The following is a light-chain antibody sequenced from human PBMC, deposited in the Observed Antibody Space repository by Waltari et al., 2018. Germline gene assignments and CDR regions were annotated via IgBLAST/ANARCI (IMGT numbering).Light chain of an antibody. CDR1: GSDVGSYVY. CDR2: DVS. V-gene: IGLV2-14*03. Sequence: QSALTQPASVSGSPGQSITISCTGTGSDVGSYVYVLWYQQHPGKGPKLMIFDVSNRPSGVSNRFSGSKSGNTASLTISGLQAEDEADYYCSSYTSSGTVIFGGGTKLTVL. CDR3: SSYTSSGTVI. J-gene: IGLJ2*01.